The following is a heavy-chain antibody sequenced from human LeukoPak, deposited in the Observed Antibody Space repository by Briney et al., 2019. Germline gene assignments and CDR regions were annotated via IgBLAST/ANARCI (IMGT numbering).Heavy chain of an antibody. CDR3: AKDIRGYYDSSGYFDY. J-gene: IGHJ4*02. Sequence: GGSLRLSCVVSGFNSEDHAMHWVRQAPGKGLEWVSGIYWSSSGTGYADSVKGRFTISRDNAKNSLYLQMNSLRAEDTALYYCAKDIRGYYDSSGYFDYWGQGTLVTVSS. V-gene: IGHV3-9*02. D-gene: IGHD3-22*01. CDR2: IYWSSSGT. CDR1: GFNSEDHA.